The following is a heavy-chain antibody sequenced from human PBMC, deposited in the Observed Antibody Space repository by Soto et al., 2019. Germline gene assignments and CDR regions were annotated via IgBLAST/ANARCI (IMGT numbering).Heavy chain of an antibody. V-gene: IGHV3-30*18. CDR3: AKDEDSVVVVAATSPLDY. Sequence: GGSLRLSCAASGFTFSSYGMHWVRQAPGKGLEWVAVISYDGSNKYYADSVKGRFTISRDNSKNTLYLQMNSLRAEDTAVYYCAKDEDSVVVVAATSPLDYWGQGTLVTVSS. CDR1: GFTFSSYG. J-gene: IGHJ4*02. CDR2: ISYDGSNK. D-gene: IGHD2-15*01.